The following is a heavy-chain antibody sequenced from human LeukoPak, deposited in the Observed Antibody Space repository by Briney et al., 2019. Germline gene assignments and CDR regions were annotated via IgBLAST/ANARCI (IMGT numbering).Heavy chain of an antibody. Sequence: SVKVSCKASGGTFSSYAISWVRQAPGQGLEWMGGIIPIFGTANYAQKFQGRVTITTDESTSTAYMELRSLKSDDTAVYFCARVAFSKYHYYMDVWGKGTTVTVSS. D-gene: IGHD4-11*01. V-gene: IGHV1-69*05. CDR1: GGTFSSYA. J-gene: IGHJ6*03. CDR3: ARVAFSKYHYYMDV. CDR2: IIPIFGTA.